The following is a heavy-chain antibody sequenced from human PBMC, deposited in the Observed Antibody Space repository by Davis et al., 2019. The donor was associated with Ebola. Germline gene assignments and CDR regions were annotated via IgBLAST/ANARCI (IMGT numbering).Heavy chain of an antibody. J-gene: IGHJ2*01. CDR1: GFTFQIYG. CDR2: IRYDGSLQ. V-gene: IGHV3-30*02. CDR3: AKDKTMATHYWYFDL. D-gene: IGHD4/OR15-4a*01. Sequence: GESLKISCASSGFTFQIYGIHWVRQAPGKGLEWVSFIRYDGSLQFYADSVKGRFTISRDNSKNTLFLQMNSLRAEDTALYYCAKDKTMATHYWYFDLWGRGTLVTVSS.